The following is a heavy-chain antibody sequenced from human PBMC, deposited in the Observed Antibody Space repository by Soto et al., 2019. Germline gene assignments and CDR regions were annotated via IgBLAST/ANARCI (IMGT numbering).Heavy chain of an antibody. CDR2: INQDGSDQ. V-gene: IGHV3-7*03. D-gene: IGHD7-27*01. J-gene: IGHJ1*01. Sequence: GGSLRLSCAASGFTFSDYWMSWVRQAPGRGLEWVANINQDGSDQYYVDSVKGRFTISRDNAKNSLFLQVTSLRAEDTAVYYCVLEGYHNAWGSGCGPGTLVIVSS. CDR3: VLEGYHNAWGSG. CDR1: GFTFSDYW.